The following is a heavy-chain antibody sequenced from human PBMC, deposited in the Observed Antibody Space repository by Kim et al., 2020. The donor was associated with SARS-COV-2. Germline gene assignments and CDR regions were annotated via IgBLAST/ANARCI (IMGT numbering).Heavy chain of an antibody. CDR3: AKLYSSSWYYFDY. V-gene: IGHV3-23*01. CDR1: GFTFSSYA. CDR2: ISGSGGST. Sequence: GGSLRLSCAASGFTFSSYAISWVRPAPGKGLEWVSAISGSGGSTYYADSVKGRFTISRDNSKNTLYLPMNSLRAEDTAVYYCAKLYSSSWYYFDYWGQGTLVTVSS. D-gene: IGHD6-13*01. J-gene: IGHJ4*02.